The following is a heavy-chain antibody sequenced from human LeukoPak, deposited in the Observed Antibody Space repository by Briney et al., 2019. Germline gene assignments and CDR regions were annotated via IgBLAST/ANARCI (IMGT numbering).Heavy chain of an antibody. CDR3: ARAQAWDSSDPNWFDP. CDR2: INPSGGST. D-gene: IGHD6-19*01. CDR1: GYTFTSYY. J-gene: IGHJ5*02. Sequence: ASVKVSCKASGYTFTSYYMHWVRQAPGQGLEWMGIINPSGGSTSYAQKFQGRVTMIRDTSTSTVYMELSSLRSEDTAVYYCARAQAWDSSDPNWFDPWGQGTLVTVSS. V-gene: IGHV1-46*01.